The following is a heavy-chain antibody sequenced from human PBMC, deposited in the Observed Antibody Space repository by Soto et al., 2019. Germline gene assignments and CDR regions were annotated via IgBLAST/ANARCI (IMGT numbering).Heavy chain of an antibody. Sequence: QVQLQESGPGLVKPSQTLSLTCTVSGGSISSGDYYWSWIRQPPGKGLEWIGYIYYSGSTYYNPSLKSRVTISVSTSKNPSSLKLRSVTAADTAVYYCARDHYVYDILTGYGYYYGMDVWGQGTTVTVSS. V-gene: IGHV4-30-4*01. CDR1: GGSISSGDYY. D-gene: IGHD3-9*01. CDR2: IYYSGST. CDR3: ARDHYVYDILTGYGYYYGMDV. J-gene: IGHJ6*02.